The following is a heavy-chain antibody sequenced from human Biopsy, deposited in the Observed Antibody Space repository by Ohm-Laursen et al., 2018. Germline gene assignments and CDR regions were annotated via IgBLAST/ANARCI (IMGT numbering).Heavy chain of an antibody. CDR3: TRDLQTRAETFDS. Sequence: VATVKISCKPSGYTYSDYGVSWVRQAPGQGLEWVGWISGLNGIKTSASKFQGRLTMTTDRSASTAYMELRGLRSDDTAVYYCTRDLQTRAETFDSWGQGTLVIVSS. CDR2: ISGLNGIK. J-gene: IGHJ5*01. CDR1: GYTYSDYG. V-gene: IGHV1-18*01. D-gene: IGHD4-11*01.